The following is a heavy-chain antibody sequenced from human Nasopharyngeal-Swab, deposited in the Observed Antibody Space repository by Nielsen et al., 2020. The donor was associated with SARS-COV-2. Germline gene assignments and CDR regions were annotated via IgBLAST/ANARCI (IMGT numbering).Heavy chain of an antibody. D-gene: IGHD6-19*01. CDR2: ISWNSGSI. J-gene: IGHJ4*02. V-gene: IGHV3-9*01. CDR3: ALLSSGWYPTPPFDY. Sequence: SLKISCAASGFTFDDYAMHWVRQAPGKGLEWVSDISWNSGSIGYADSVKGRFTISRDNAKNSLYLQMNSLRAEDTALYYCALLSSGWYPTPPFDYWGQGTLVTVSS. CDR1: GFTFDDYA.